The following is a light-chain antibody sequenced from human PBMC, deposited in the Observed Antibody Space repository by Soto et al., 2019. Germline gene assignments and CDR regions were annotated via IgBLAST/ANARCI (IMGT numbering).Light chain of an antibody. V-gene: IGLV2-14*01. CDR2: EVS. Sequence: QSALTQPASVSGSPGQSITISCTGTSSDIGGFNYVSWYQQHPGTAPKLIIYEVSNRPSGISNRFSGSKSGNTASLTISGLQAEDEADYYCCSFAGSNSWVFGGGTKLTVL. J-gene: IGLJ3*02. CDR3: CSFAGSNSWV. CDR1: SSDIGGFNY.